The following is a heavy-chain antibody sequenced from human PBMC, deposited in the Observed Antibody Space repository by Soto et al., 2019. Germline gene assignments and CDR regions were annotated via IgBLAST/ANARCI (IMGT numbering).Heavy chain of an antibody. CDR2: INPSGGST. CDR3: ARDYGGNSARADAFDI. CDR1: GYTFTSYY. V-gene: IGHV1-46*03. Sequence: ASVKVSCKASGYTFTSYYMHWVRQAPGQGLEWMGIINPSGGSTSYAQKFKGRVTMTRDTSTSTVYMELSSLRSEDTAVYYCARDYGGNSARADAFDIWGQGTMVTVSS. J-gene: IGHJ3*02. D-gene: IGHD4-17*01.